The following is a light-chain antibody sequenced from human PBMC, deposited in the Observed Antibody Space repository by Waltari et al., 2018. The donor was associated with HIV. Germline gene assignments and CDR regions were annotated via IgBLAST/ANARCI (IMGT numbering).Light chain of an antibody. CDR2: INSDGSH. V-gene: IGLV4-69*01. Sequence: VLTQSPSASASLGDSVKLTCTLDSGHITYAIAWHHHRPEKGPRFLIKINSDGSHYKGDDIPDRFSGSSSGAERFLIISTVQSDDEADYYCQSWGAGGVFGGGTKLTVL. CDR1: SGHITYA. CDR3: QSWGAGGV. J-gene: IGLJ3*02.